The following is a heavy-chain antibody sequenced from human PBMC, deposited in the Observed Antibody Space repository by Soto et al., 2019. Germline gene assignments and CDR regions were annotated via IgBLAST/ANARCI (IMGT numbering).Heavy chain of an antibody. Sequence: DVQLLESGGHLVQPGGSLRLSCAASGFTFSSYAMSWVRQAPGKGLEWVSSVSAGGDMTYYSDSVKGRFTISRDNSNNAQFLQNNHLRIQGTALYYCSRGDRGGSGSPASYYYSGLDVWGQGTTVTVS. J-gene: IGHJ6*02. CDR2: VSAGGDMT. D-gene: IGHD3-10*01. CDR1: GFTFSSYA. CDR3: SRGDRGGSGSPASYYYSGLDV. V-gene: IGHV3-23*01.